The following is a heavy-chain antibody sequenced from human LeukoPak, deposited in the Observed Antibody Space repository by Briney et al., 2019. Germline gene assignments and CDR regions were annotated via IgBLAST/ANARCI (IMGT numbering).Heavy chain of an antibody. CDR2: KWYDGNNK. J-gene: IGHJ4*02. Sequence: GRSLRLSCAASGFTFSSYVMQWGRQAPGKVLEWVAVKWYDGNNKYYADSEKGRFTISRDNSKNTLYLQMNSLRAEDTAIYYCAKDRDIVVVPAATDYYFDYGGQGTLVTVSS. D-gene: IGHD2-2*01. CDR1: GFTFSSYV. V-gene: IGHV3-33*03. CDR3: AKDRDIVVVPAATDYYFDY.